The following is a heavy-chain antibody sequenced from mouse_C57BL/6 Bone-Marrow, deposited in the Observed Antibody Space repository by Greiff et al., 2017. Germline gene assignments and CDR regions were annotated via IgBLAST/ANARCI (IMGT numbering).Heavy chain of an antibody. J-gene: IGHJ4*01. D-gene: IGHD2-4*01. CDR1: GFTFSDYG. Sequence: EVKVVESGGGLVQPGGSLKLSCAVSGFTFSDYGMAWVRQAPRKGPEWVAFISNLAYSIYYADTVTGRFTISRENAKNTLYLEMSSLRSEDTAMYYCARRGNDYDRYYYAMDYWGQGTSVTVSS. V-gene: IGHV5-15*01. CDR3: ARRGNDYDRYYYAMDY. CDR2: ISNLAYSI.